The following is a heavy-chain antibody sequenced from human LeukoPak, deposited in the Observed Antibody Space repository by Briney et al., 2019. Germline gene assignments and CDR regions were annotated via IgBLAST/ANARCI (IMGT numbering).Heavy chain of an antibody. CDR3: ARDGILTGYPLFMDV. D-gene: IGHD3-9*01. J-gene: IGHJ6*03. Sequence: SETLSLTCAVYGGSFSGYYWSWIRQPPGKGLEWIGEINHSGSTNYNPSLKSRVTISVDTSKNQFSLKLSSVTAADTAVYFCARDGILTGYPLFMDVWGKGTTVTISS. CDR2: INHSGST. CDR1: GGSFSGYY. V-gene: IGHV4-34*01.